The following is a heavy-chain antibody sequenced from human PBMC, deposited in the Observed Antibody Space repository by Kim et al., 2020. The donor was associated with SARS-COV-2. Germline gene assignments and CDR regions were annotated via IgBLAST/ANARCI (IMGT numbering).Heavy chain of an antibody. V-gene: IGHV1-69*04. D-gene: IGHD3-22*01. J-gene: IGHJ5*02. CDR1: GGTFSSYA. CDR2: IIPIFGIA. Sequence: SVKVSCKASGGTFSSYAISWVRQAPGQGLEWMGRIIPIFGIANYAQKFQGRVTITADKSTSTAYMELSSLRSEDTAVYYCARERVVVTEGDWFDPWGQGTLVTVSS. CDR3: ARERVVVTEGDWFDP.